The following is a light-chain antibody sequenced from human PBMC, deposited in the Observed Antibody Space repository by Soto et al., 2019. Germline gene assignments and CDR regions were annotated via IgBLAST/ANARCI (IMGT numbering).Light chain of an antibody. J-gene: IGLJ2*01. CDR1: SSDVGAYNY. V-gene: IGLV2-14*01. CDR2: EVT. CDR3: SSFASSSTLLL. Sequence: QSALTQPASVSGSPGQSITISCTGTSSDVGAYNYVSWYQQHPGKAPKLMIYEVTNRPSGVSNRFSGSKSGNTASLTISGLQAEDDADYYCSSFASSSTLLLFGGGTKVTVL.